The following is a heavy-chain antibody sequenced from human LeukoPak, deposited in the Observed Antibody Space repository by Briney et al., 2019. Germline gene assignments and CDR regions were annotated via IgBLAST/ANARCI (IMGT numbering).Heavy chain of an antibody. CDR3: ARFYYYDSSGYYPFDY. CDR2: INPNSGGT. D-gene: IGHD3-22*01. J-gene: IGHJ4*02. CDR1: GYTFTGYY. Sequence: RASVKVSCKASGYTFTGYYMHWVRQAPGQGLEWMGWINPNSGGTNYAQKFQGRVTMTRDTSISTAYMELSRLRSDATAVYYCARFYYYDSSGYYPFDYWGQGTLVTVSS. V-gene: IGHV1-2*02.